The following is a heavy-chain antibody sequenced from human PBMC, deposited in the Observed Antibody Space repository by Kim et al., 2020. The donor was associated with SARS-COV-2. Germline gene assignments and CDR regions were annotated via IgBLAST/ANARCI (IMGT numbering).Heavy chain of an antibody. CDR3: ARDGSYYGVGTHSYY. V-gene: IGHV3-30*04. Sequence: GGSLRLSCAASGFALSGHAMHWVRQAPGKGLEWLTVISYDGSKRYYVDSVRGRFTISRDTSKNTLYLQMDSLRPEDTALYYCARDGSYYGVGTHSYYWGQGTLGTVSS. J-gene: IGHJ4*02. CDR1: GFALSGHA. CDR2: ISYDGSKR. D-gene: IGHD2-21*01.